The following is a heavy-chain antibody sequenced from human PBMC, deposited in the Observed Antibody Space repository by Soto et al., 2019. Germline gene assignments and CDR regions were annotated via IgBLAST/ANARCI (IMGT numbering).Heavy chain of an antibody. CDR1: GGTFSSYA. D-gene: IGHD6-6*01. V-gene: IGHV1-69*06. CDR3: ARDRRIAARPGGGYYYYGMDV. J-gene: IGHJ6*02. Sequence: SVKVSCKASGGTFSSYAISWVRQAPGQGLEWMGGIIPIFGTANYAQKFQGRVTITADKSTSTAYMELSSLRSEDTAVYYCARDRRIAARPGGGYYYYGMDVWGQGPSVTVS. CDR2: IIPIFGTA.